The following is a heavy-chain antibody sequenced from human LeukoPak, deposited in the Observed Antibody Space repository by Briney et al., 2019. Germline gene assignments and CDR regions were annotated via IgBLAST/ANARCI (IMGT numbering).Heavy chain of an antibody. V-gene: IGHV3-23*01. Sequence: GGSLRLSCAASGFTFSSYAMSWVRQAPGKGLEWVSTIGGSVSNTYYADSVKGRLSISRDNSKNTLYLQINSLSAEDTAMYYCAKSMSTAYRGFFDYWGQGILVSVSS. CDR2: IGGSVSNT. CDR1: GFTFSSYA. J-gene: IGHJ4*02. CDR3: AKSMSTAYRGFFDY. D-gene: IGHD5-18*01.